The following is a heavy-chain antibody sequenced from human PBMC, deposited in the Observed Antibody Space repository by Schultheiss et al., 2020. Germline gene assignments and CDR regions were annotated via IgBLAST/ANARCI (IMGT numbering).Heavy chain of an antibody. V-gene: IGHV3-30*18. J-gene: IGHJ6*02. CDR3: AKEPYGDYYYYGMDV. Sequence: GGSLRLSCAASRFTFSSYGMHWVRQAPGKGLEWVAVISYDGSDKYYADSVKGRFTISRDNSKNTLYLQMNSLRAEDTALYYCAKEPYGDYYYYGMDVWGQGTTVNVSS. CDR1: RFTFSSYG. CDR2: ISYDGSDK. D-gene: IGHD4-17*01.